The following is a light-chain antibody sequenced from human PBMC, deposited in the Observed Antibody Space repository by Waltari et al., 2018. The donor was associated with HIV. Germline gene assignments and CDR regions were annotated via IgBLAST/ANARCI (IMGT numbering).Light chain of an antibody. Sequence: EIVMTQSPATLSVSLGERVTLSCRASQNVNFNLTWYQQKPGQAPRLLIYDAYGWRADIPARFSCSGSGTEFTLTISSLQLEDFAIYYCQQYENWPPITFGQGTRLEIK. J-gene: IGKJ5*01. CDR2: DAY. CDR3: QQYENWPPIT. V-gene: IGKV3D-15*01. CDR1: QNVNFN.